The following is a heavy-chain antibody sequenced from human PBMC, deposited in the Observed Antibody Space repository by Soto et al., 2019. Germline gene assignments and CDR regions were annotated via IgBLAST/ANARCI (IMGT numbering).Heavy chain of an antibody. D-gene: IGHD1-20*01. CDR3: AREGGITLDY. V-gene: IGHV1-18*01. CDR1: ISSVTGYV. J-gene: IGHJ4*02. Sequence: ATGSGRVYISSVTGYVITWVRQAPGQGLEWMGWINTFNGNTNYAQNLQGRVTMTTDTSTSTAYMELRSLRSDDTAVYYCAREGGITLDYWGQGTLVTVSS. CDR2: INTFNGNT.